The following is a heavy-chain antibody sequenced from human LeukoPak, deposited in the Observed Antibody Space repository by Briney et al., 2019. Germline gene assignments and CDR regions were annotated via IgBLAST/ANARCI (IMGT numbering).Heavy chain of an antibody. D-gene: IGHD1-1*01. J-gene: IGHJ4*02. Sequence: GGSLRLSCAASIFSFNLYGISWVRQAPGKGLEWIATISGSGTNTHYADSVKGRLTISRDNSKNTVYVQMNSLRAEDTAVYYCARDPSTLTRRDDYWGQGTLVTVSS. CDR1: IFSFNLYG. V-gene: IGHV3-23*01. CDR3: ARDPSTLTRRDDY. CDR2: ISGSGTNT.